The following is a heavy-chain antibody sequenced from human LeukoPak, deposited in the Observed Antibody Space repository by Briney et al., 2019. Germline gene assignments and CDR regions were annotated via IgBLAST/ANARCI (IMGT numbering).Heavy chain of an antibody. CDR2: IYTSGST. Sequence: SETLSLTCTVSGGSISSYYWRWIRQPPGKGLEWIGYIYTSGSTNYNPSLKSRVTISVDTSKNQFSLKLSSVTAADTAVYYCARAATSGLEGSSWGQGTLVTVSS. J-gene: IGHJ4*02. D-gene: IGHD1-26*01. CDR3: ARAATSGLEGSS. V-gene: IGHV4-4*09. CDR1: GGSISSYY.